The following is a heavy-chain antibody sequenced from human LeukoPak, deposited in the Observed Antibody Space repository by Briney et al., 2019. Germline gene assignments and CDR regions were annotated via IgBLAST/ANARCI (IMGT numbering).Heavy chain of an antibody. J-gene: IGHJ5*02. Sequence: PGGSLRLSCAASGITFSSFWMSWVRQAPGKGLEWVANIKQDGSEKNYVDSVKGRFTISRDNAKNSLYLQMNSLRAEDTAVYYCAKDPAVAGNTWFDPWGQGTLVTVSS. CDR2: IKQDGSEK. CDR1: GITFSSFW. D-gene: IGHD6-19*01. CDR3: AKDPAVAGNTWFDP. V-gene: IGHV3-7*01.